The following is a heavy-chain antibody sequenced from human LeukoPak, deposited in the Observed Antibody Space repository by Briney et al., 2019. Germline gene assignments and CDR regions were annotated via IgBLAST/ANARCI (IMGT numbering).Heavy chain of an antibody. CDR2: ISSSSSTI. V-gene: IGHV3-48*01. CDR1: GFTFSTYW. D-gene: IGHD3-22*01. CDR3: ARDASSGEFDY. Sequence: GGSLRLSCSASGFTFSTYWMSWVRQAPGKGLEWVSYISSSSSTIYYADSVKGRFTISRDNAKNSLYLQMNSLRAEDTAVYYCARDASSGEFDYWGQGTPVTVSS. J-gene: IGHJ4*02.